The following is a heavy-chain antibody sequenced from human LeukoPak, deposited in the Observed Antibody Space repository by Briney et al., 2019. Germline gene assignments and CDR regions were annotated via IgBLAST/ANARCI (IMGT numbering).Heavy chain of an antibody. V-gene: IGHV4-59*01. CDR3: ARDPEYSSPAFDI. CDR2: IYYSGST. Sequence: KPSETLSLTCTVSGCSISSYYWSWIRQPPGKGLEWIGYIYYSGSTNYNPSLKSRVTISVDTSKHQFSLKLSSVTAAGTAVYYCARDPEYSSPAFDIWGQGTMVTVSS. J-gene: IGHJ3*02. CDR1: GCSISSYY. D-gene: IGHD6-6*01.